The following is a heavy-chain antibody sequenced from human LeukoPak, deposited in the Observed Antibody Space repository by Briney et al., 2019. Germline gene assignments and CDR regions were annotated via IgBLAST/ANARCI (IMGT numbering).Heavy chain of an antibody. J-gene: IGHJ4*02. D-gene: IGHD4-23*01. Sequence: PGGSLRLSCAASGXTFSSYGMHWVRQAPGKELEWVAVIWSEGNNKYYADSVKGRFTISRDNSKNTLYLQMNSLRDEDTAVYYCARWGSGGPLDYWGQGTLVTVSS. CDR3: ARWGSGGPLDY. CDR1: GXTFSSYG. CDR2: IWSEGNNK. V-gene: IGHV3-33*04.